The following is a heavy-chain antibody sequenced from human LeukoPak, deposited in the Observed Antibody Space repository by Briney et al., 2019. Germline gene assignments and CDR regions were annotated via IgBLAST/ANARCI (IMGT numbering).Heavy chain of an antibody. CDR1: GYTFTSYY. V-gene: IGHV1-46*01. J-gene: IGHJ4*02. D-gene: IGHD3-10*01. CDR2: INPSGGST. Sequence: ASVKVSCKASGYTFTSYYMHWVRQAPGQGLEWMGIINPSGGSTSYAQKFQGRVTMTRDTSTSTAYMELRSLRSDDTAVYYCARAPWGSYYYGSGSYRGGLDYWGQGTLVTVSS. CDR3: ARAPWGSYYYGSGSYRGGLDY.